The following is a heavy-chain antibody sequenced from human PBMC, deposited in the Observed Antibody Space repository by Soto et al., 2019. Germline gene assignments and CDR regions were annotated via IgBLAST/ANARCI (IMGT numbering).Heavy chain of an antibody. CDR2: FDPEDGET. CDR1: GYTLTELS. J-gene: IGHJ6*02. CDR3: ATDLFSSGSYYFLVQVQGSGMDV. D-gene: IGHD1-26*01. V-gene: IGHV1-24*01. Sequence: ASVKVSCKVSGYTLTELSMHWVRQAPGKGLEWMGGFDPEDGETIYAQKFQGRVTMTEDTSTDTAYMELSSLRSEDTAVYYCATDLFSSGSYYFLVQVQGSGMDVWGQGTTVTVSS.